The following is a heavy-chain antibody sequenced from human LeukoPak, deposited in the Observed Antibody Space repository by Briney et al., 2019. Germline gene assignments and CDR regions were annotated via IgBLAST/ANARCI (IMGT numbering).Heavy chain of an antibody. D-gene: IGHD5-12*01. J-gene: IGHJ6*03. CDR1: GGSISSYY. CDR2: IYTSGST. CDR3: ASEYSGYDYSSYYYYYMDV. Sequence: SETLSLTCTVSGGSISSYYWSWIRQPAGKGLEWIGRIYTSGSTNYNPSLKSRVTMSVDTSKNQFSLKLSSVAAADTAVYYCASEYSGYDYSSYYYYYMDVWGKGTTVTVSS. V-gene: IGHV4-4*07.